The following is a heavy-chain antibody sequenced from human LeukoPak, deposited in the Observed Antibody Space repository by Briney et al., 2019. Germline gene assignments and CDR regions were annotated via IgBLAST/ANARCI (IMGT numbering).Heavy chain of an antibody. V-gene: IGHV1-2*02. J-gene: IGHJ4*02. CDR1: GYTFSGYY. CDR2: INPSGGGT. Sequence: ASVKVSCKASGYTFSGYYIHWVRQAPGQGLEWMGWINPSGGGTKYAQKFQGRVTMTRDTSISTAHMELSTLTSDDTAVYFCARRYCTGVSCYPDYWGQGTLVTVSS. CDR3: ARRYCTGVSCYPDY. D-gene: IGHD2-15*01.